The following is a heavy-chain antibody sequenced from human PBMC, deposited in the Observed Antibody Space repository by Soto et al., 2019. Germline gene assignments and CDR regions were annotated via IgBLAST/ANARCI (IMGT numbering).Heavy chain of an antibody. CDR3: ARHLIQGHYYDSSGYYSGYFDY. CDR1: GGSISSSSYY. Sequence: SETLSLTCTVSGGSISSSSYYWGWIRQPPGKGLEWIGSIYYSGSTYYNPSLKSRVTISVDTSKNQFSLKLSSVTAADTAVYYCARHLIQGHYYDSSGYYSGYFDYWGQGTLVTVSS. CDR2: IYYSGST. D-gene: IGHD3-22*01. J-gene: IGHJ4*02. V-gene: IGHV4-39*01.